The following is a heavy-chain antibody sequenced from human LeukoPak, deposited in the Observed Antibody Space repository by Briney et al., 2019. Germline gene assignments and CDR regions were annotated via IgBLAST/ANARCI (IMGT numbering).Heavy chain of an antibody. CDR1: GYRFNHVG. D-gene: IGHD2-21*01. V-gene: IGHV1-18*01. Sequence: ASVKVSCKASGYRFNHVGISWVRQAPGQGLEWMGWISAYDGETYYLQKFQGRITMTTDTATRTAYMELRSLRSDDTAVYYCARDKVIASAGTPNWLDPWGQGTLVTVSS. CDR3: ARDKVIASAGTPNWLDP. CDR2: ISAYDGET. J-gene: IGHJ5*02.